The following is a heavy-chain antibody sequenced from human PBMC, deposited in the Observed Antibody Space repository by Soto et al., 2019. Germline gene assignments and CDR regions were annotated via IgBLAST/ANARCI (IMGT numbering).Heavy chain of an antibody. J-gene: IGHJ6*02. CDR2: ISRSSTGI. CDR1: GFPFSLYS. D-gene: IGHD3-10*01. V-gene: IGHV3-48*02. CDR3: ARAVTWGLDV. Sequence: EVQLVESGGGRVQPGGSLRLPCAASGFPFSLYSMSWVRQAPGKGLEWVSYISRSSTGIHYADSVKGRFTISRDDATNSMHLQMNSLRDGDTAVYYCARAVTWGLDVWGQGTTVSISS.